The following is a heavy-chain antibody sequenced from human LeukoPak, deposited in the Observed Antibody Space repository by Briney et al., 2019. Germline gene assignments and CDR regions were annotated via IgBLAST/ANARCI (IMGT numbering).Heavy chain of an antibody. CDR3: ARIRNYYDSSGQGLGFDY. Sequence: PGGSLRLSCAASGFTFSSYAMSWVRQAPGKGLEWVSAISGSGGSTYYADSVKGRFTISRDNSKNTLYLQMNSLRAEDTAVYYCARIRNYYDSSGQGLGFDYWGQGTLVTVSS. V-gene: IGHV3-23*01. CDR1: GFTFSSYA. D-gene: IGHD3-22*01. CDR2: ISGSGGST. J-gene: IGHJ4*02.